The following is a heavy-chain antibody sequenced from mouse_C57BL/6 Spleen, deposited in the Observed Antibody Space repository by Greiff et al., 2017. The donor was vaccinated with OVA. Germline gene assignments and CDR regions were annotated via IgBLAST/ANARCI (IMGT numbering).Heavy chain of an antibody. CDR2: IDPSDSYT. J-gene: IGHJ2*01. CDR3: ARGGGPSCDY. V-gene: IGHV1-69*01. Sequence: QVQLQQPGAELVMPGASVKLSCKASGYTFTSYWMHWVKQRPGQGLEWIGEIDPSDSYTNYNQKFKGKSTLTVDKSSSTAYMQLSSLTSEDSAVYYCARGGGPSCDYWGQGTTLTVSS. CDR1: GYTFTSYW.